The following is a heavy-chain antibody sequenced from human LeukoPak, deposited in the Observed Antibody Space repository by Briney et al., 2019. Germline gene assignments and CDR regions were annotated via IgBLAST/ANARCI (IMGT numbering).Heavy chain of an antibody. V-gene: IGHV3-33*01. CDR2: IWYDGSNK. CDR3: ARDPCGGDCYSDY. J-gene: IGHJ4*02. Sequence: GRSLRLSCAASGFIFSSYGMHWVRQAPGKGLEWVAVIWYDGSNKYYADSVKGRFTISGDNSKNTLYLQMNSLRAEDTAVYYCARDPCGGDCYSDYWGQGTLVTVSS. CDR1: GFIFSSYG. D-gene: IGHD2-21*02.